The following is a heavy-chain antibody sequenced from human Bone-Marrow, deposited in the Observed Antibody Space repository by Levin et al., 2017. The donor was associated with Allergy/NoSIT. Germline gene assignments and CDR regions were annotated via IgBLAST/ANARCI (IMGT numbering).Heavy chain of an antibody. V-gene: IGHV4-59*01. J-gene: IGHJ6*02. CDR2: IYYSGST. Sequence: SQTLSLTCTVSGDSISRYYWSWIRQPPGKGLEWIGYIYYSGSTNYNPSLKSRVTISVDTSKNQFSLDLNFVTAADAAVDYCARDAQTSPTRNYGMDVWGQGTTVTVSS. CDR3: ARDAQTSPTRNYGMDV. CDR1: GDSISRYY.